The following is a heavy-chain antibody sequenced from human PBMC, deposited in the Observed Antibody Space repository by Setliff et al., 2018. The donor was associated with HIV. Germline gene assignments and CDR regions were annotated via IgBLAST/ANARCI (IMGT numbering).Heavy chain of an antibody. V-gene: IGHV1-18*01. CDR3: ARQIFWRDYYFDY. J-gene: IGHJ4*02. CDR2: ISAYDGNT. CDR1: GYTFTNYG. D-gene: IGHD3-3*01. Sequence: ASVKVSCKTSGYTFTNYGISWVRQAPGQRLKWMGWISAYDGNTNYAQKFQGRVTTTIDRSTSTAYMELRSLRSDDTAVYYCARQIFWRDYYFDYWGQGTPVTVSS.